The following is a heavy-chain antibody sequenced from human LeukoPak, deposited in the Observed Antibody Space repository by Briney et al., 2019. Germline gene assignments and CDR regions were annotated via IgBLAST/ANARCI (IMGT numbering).Heavy chain of an antibody. CDR3: AKGRSSSGWSSFDY. CDR2: ISGSGGST. V-gene: IGHV3-23*01. CDR1: GFIFSSHG. J-gene: IGHJ4*02. Sequence: GGPLRLSCAASGFIFSSHGMNWVRQAPGKGLEWVSAISGSGGSTYYADSVKGRFTISRDNSKNTLYLQMNSLRAEDTAVYYCAKGRSSSGWSSFDYWGQGTLVTVSS. D-gene: IGHD6-19*01.